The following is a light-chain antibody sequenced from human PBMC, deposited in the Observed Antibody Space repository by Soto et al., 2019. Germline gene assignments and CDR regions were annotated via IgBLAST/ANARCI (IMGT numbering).Light chain of an antibody. CDR3: CSYAGRNTSVV. CDR2: EGT. CDR1: SSDVGSYDL. Sequence: QSVLTQPASVSGSPGQSIIISCTGASSDVGSYDLVSWYRQRPGKAPKLMIYEGTKRPSGVSNRYSASKSGNTASLTISGLQAEHEADYFCCSYAGRNTSVVFGGGTKLTVL. J-gene: IGLJ2*01. V-gene: IGLV2-23*01.